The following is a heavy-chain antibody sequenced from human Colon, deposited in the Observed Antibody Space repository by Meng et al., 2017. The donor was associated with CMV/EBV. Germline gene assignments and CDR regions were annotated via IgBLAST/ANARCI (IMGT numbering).Heavy chain of an antibody. Sequence: ASLSSSTYYWGWIRQPPGKGLEWIGTVYYNDATQYNPSLKSRVTVSVDRSRNQFSLKMNSVTAADTAVYYCATEIRTLTAAGVAGDPWGQGILVTVSS. CDR2: VYYNDAT. CDR3: ATEIRTLTAAGVAGDP. V-gene: IGHV4-39*07. D-gene: IGHD2-21*02. CDR1: ASLSSSTYY. J-gene: IGHJ5*02.